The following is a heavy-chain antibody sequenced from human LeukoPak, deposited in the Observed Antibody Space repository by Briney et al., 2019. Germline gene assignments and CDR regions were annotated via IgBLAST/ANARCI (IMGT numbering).Heavy chain of an antibody. V-gene: IGHV3-74*01. CDR3: ALQRYGDYSNMDV. CDR1: GFTFSSYW. Sequence: GGSLRLSCAASGFTFSSYWMHWVRQAPGKGLMWVSHINSDGSVTRYADSVKGRFTISRDNAKSTLYLQMNSLRAEDTAVYYCALQRYGDYSNMDVWGRGPTVTVSS. CDR2: INSDGSVT. D-gene: IGHD4-17*01. J-gene: IGHJ6*02.